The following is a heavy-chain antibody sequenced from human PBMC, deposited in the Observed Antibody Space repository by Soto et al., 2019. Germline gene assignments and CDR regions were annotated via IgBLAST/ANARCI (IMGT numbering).Heavy chain of an antibody. CDR1: GGYVISGVFS. CDR3: ARGHYYYAMDV. V-gene: IGHV4-30-2*06. CDR2: ISHGGSP. Sequence: PSETLSLTCAISGGYVISGVFSWNWNRQSPGQGLEWIGYISHGGSPHYTPSLESRVTISVDRSTNVISLNLTSVTPADTAVYFCARGHYYYAMDVWGQGTTVTVSS. J-gene: IGHJ6*02.